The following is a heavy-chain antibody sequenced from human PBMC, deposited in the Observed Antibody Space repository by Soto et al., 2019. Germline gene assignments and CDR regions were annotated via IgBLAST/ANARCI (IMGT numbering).Heavy chain of an antibody. Sequence: QVQLVQSGAEVKKPGSSVKVSCKASGGTFSNYPISWVRQAPGQGLEWMGGIIPIFGTVNYAQKFQGRVTITADESTSTAYMELRSLRSEDTAVYYCARGNHRWLQLWYFDLWCRGTLVTVSS. V-gene: IGHV1-69*12. CDR3: ARGNHRWLQLWYFDL. D-gene: IGHD5-12*01. CDR1: GGTFSNYP. J-gene: IGHJ2*01. CDR2: IIPIFGTV.